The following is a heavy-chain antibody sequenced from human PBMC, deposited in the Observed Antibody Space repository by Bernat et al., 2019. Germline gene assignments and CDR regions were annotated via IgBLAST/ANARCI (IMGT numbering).Heavy chain of an antibody. CDR3: TRGGRSSSHLFALRNYYGMDV. D-gene: IGHD6-13*01. V-gene: IGHV4-61*01. J-gene: IGHJ6*02. CDR2: IYYSGST. CDR1: GGSVSSGSYY. Sequence: QVQLQESGPGLVKPSETLSLTCTVSGGSVSSGSYYWNWIRQPPGKGLEWIGYIYYSGSTNYNPSLKSRVTISVDTSRNQFSLELSSVTAADTAVYYCTRGGRSSSHLFALRNYYGMDVWGLGTTVTVSS.